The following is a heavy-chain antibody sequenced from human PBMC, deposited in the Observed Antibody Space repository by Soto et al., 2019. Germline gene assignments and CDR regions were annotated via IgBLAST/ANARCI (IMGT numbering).Heavy chain of an antibody. CDR3: ARDHGGGGLPLED. Sequence: QVHLEESGGALVKPGGSLRLSCTASGFTFSDYYMSWIRQAPGKGLEWVSDISDSGRITHHADSVEGRFTISRDNDENSLYLQMNSLRPEDSAIYYCARDHGGGGLPLEDWGQGTLVTVSS. CDR2: ISDSGRIT. CDR1: GFTFSDYY. V-gene: IGHV3-11*01. D-gene: IGHD3-16*01. J-gene: IGHJ4*02.